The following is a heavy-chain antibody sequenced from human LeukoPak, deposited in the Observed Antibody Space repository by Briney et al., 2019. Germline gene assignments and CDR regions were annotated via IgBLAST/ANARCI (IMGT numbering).Heavy chain of an antibody. CDR1: GFSFSTYA. CDR3: AKERDAKGYFDY. Sequence: GGSLRLSCAASGFSFSTYAMSWVRQAPGQGLEWVTAISGSGKTYYPDSVKGRFTISRDNSKNTLFLQMNGLRAEDTAVYYCAKERDAKGYFDYWGQGTLVTVSS. V-gene: IGHV3-23*01. J-gene: IGHJ4*02. CDR2: ISGSGKT.